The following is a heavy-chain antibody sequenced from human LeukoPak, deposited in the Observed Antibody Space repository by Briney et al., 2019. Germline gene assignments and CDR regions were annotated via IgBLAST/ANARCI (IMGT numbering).Heavy chain of an antibody. CDR3: AKEWYYYDTSGYYSYFDY. D-gene: IGHD3-22*01. CDR1: GFTFSSYG. V-gene: IGHV3-30*18. CDR2: ISYDGSNK. Sequence: GGSLRLSCAASGFTFSSYGMHWVRQAPGKGLEWVAVISYDGSNKYYADSVKGRFTISRDNSKNTLYLQMNSLRAEDTAVYYCAKEWYYYDTSGYYSYFDYWGQGTLVTVSS. J-gene: IGHJ4*02.